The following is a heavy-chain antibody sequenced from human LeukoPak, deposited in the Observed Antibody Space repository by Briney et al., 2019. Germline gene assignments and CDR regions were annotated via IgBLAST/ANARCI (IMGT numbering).Heavy chain of an antibody. V-gene: IGHV1-69*04. J-gene: IGHJ6*02. D-gene: IGHD6-13*01. Sequence: SVKVSCKASGYTFTSYDINWVRQATGQGLEWMGRIIPILGIANYAQKFQGRVTITADKSTSTAYMELSSLRSEDTAVYYCARGYSSSWYAMDVWGQGTTVTVSS. CDR3: ARGYSSSWYAMDV. CDR1: GYTFTSYD. CDR2: IIPILGIA.